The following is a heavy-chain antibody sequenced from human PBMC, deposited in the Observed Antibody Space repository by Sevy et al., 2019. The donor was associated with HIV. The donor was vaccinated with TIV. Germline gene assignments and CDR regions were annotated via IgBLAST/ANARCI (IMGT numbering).Heavy chain of an antibody. D-gene: IGHD2-8*01. Sequence: GGSLRLSCAASGFTFSKYSMSWVRQPPGKGLEWVSTLSFGCGEINYADSVKGRFTISRDNSKSSVYLQMNNLRPEDTAEYYCAREGCTKPHDYWGQGTLVTVSS. J-gene: IGHJ4*02. CDR1: GFTFSKYS. CDR2: LSFGCGEI. CDR3: AREGCTKPHDY. V-gene: IGHV3-23*01.